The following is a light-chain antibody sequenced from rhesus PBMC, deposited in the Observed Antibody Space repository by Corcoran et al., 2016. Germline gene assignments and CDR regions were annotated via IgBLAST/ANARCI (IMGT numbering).Light chain of an antibody. CDR2: KAS. V-gene: IGKV1-22*01. CDR1: QVINSW. CDR3: QQYTSRPYS. Sequence: DIQMTQSPSSLSASVGDTVTITCRASQVINSWLAWYQQNPGKAPKLLIYKASRWQSGVPSRFSGSGSGTDFTLTISSLQSEDFATYYCQQYTSRPYSFGLGTKVEIK. J-gene: IGKJ2*01.